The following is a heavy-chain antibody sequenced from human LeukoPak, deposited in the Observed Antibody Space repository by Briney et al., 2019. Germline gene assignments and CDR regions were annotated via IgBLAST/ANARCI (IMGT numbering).Heavy chain of an antibody. CDR3: ARQGSYYDFWSGYYP. D-gene: IGHD3-3*01. V-gene: IGHV1-8*01. CDR1: GYTFTSYD. Sequence: ASVKVSCKASGYTFTSYDINWVRQATGQGLEWMGWMNPNSGNTGYAQKFQGRVTMTRNTSISTAYMELSSLRFEDTAVYYCARQGSYYDFWSGYYPWGQGTLVTVSS. J-gene: IGHJ5*02. CDR2: MNPNSGNT.